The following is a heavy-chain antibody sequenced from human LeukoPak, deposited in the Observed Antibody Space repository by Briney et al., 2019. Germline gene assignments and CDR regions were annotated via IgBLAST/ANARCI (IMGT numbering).Heavy chain of an antibody. CDR1: GGSFSGYY. Sequence: PSETLSLTCAVYGGSFSGYYWSWIRQPPGKGLEWIGEINHSGSTNYNPSLKSRVTISVDTSKNQFSLKLSSVTAADTAVYYCARGLIDDYYDSSGYYYYYYGMDVRGQGTTVTVSS. D-gene: IGHD3-22*01. J-gene: IGHJ6*02. V-gene: IGHV4-34*01. CDR3: ARGLIDDYYDSSGYYYYYYGMDV. CDR2: INHSGST.